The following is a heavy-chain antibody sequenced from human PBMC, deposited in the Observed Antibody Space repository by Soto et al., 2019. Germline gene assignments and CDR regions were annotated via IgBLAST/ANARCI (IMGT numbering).Heavy chain of an antibody. J-gene: IGHJ5*02. CDR2: INAANGDA. D-gene: IGHD6-13*01. CDR3: VRRHVSATGIDWFDP. CDR1: GYTFTGYG. Sequence: ASLKFSCKSSGYTFTGYGIHLVRQAPGQRVEWMGWINAANGDAKYSPKFHGRVTITRDTSASTAYMELSSLRSEDTAVYYCVRRHVSATGIDWFDPWGQGTLVTVSS. V-gene: IGHV1-3*01.